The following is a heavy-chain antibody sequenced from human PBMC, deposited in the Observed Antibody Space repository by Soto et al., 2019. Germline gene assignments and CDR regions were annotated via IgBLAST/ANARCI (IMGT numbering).Heavy chain of an antibody. CDR1: GGSISSGGYY. V-gene: IGHV4-31*03. D-gene: IGHD3-10*01. Sequence: QVQLQESGPGLVKPSQTLSLTCTVSGGSISSGGYYWSWIRQHPGKGLEWIGYIYYSGSTYYNPPLKCRVTMLVDTAKNPFSLKLSFVTAAGTAVYYRARATFYYGSGSPLGALYWGQGTLVTVSS. CDR2: IYYSGST. CDR3: ARATFYYGSGSPLGALY. J-gene: IGHJ4*02.